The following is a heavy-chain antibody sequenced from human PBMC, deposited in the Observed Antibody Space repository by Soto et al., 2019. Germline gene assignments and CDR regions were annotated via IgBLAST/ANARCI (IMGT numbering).Heavy chain of an antibody. CDR2: IFSNDEK. V-gene: IGHV2-26*01. CDR3: ARGDYDILTGYSPYDY. J-gene: IGHJ4*02. CDR1: GFSLSNARMG. D-gene: IGHD3-9*01. Sequence: SGPTLVNPTETLTLTCTVSGFSLSNARMGVSWIRQPPGKALEWLAHIFSNDEKSYSTSLESRLTISKDTSKSQVVLTMTNMDPVDTATYYCARGDYDILTGYSPYDYWGQGTLVTVSS.